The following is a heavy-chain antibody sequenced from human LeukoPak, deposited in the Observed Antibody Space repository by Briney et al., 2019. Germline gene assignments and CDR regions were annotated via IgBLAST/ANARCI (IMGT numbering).Heavy chain of an antibody. D-gene: IGHD3-10*01. V-gene: IGHV4-34*09. CDR1: GGSFSGYY. CDR2: INHSGST. CDR3: AGSEGTATAPALGMGV. Sequence: SETLSLTCAVYGGSFSGYYWSRIRQPPGKGLEWIGEINHSGSTNYNPSLKSRVTISLDTSKNQFSLKLSSVTAADTAVYYCAGSEGTATAPALGMGVLGQGTTVTVSS. J-gene: IGHJ6*02.